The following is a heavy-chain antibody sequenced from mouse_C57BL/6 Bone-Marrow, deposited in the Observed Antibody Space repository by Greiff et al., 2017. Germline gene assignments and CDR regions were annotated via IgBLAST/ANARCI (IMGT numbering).Heavy chain of an antibody. CDR2: ISYDGSN. D-gene: IGHD2-2*01. J-gene: IGHJ1*03. CDR1: GYSITSGYY. Sequence: EVQLVESGPGLVKPSQSLSLTCSVTGYSITSGYYWNWIRQFPGNKLEWMGYISYDGSNNYNPSLKNRTSITRDTSKNQFFLKLNSVTTEDTAAYYCARGLLWLPFYWYVEVWGTGATVTVSS. V-gene: IGHV3-6*01. CDR3: ARGLLWLPFYWYVEV.